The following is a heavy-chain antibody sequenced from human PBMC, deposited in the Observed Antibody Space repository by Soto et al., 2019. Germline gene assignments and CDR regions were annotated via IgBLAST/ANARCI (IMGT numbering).Heavy chain of an antibody. D-gene: IGHD5-12*01. V-gene: IGHV3-13*01. CDR3: ARDKGYSGYDRGEGMDG. CDR2: IGTAGDT. CDR1: GFTFSSYD. Sequence: GGSLRLSCAASGFTFSSYDMHWVRQATGKGLEWVSAIGTAGDTYYPGSVKGRFTISRENAKNSLYLQMNSLRAEDTAVYYCARDKGYSGYDRGEGMDGWGQGTTVTVSS. J-gene: IGHJ6*02.